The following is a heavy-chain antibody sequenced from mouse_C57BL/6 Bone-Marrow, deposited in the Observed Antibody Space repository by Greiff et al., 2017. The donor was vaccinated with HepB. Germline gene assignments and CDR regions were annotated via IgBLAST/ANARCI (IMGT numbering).Heavy chain of an antibody. V-gene: IGHV14-1*01. Sequence: VQLQQSGAELVRPGASVKLSCTASGFNIKDYYIHWVKQRPEQGLEWIGRIDPEDGDTEYAQKFKGKATMTADTSSNTAYLQLSSRTSEDTAVYYCTTDYDYDDYAIDYWGQGTSVTVSS. CDR2: IDPEDGDT. J-gene: IGHJ4*01. CDR3: TTDYDYDDYAIDY. CDR1: GFNIKDYY. D-gene: IGHD2-4*01.